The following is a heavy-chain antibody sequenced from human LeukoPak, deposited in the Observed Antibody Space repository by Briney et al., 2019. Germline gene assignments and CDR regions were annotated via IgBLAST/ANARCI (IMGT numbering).Heavy chain of an antibody. CDR3: ARDLVAARKVENFDY. Sequence: GASVKVSCKASGYTFTSYYMHWLRQAPGQGLEWMGIINPSGGSTSYAQKFQGRVTMTRDTSTSTVYMELSSLRFEDTAVYYCARDLVAARKVENFDYWGQGTLVTVSS. CDR2: INPSGGST. V-gene: IGHV1-46*01. D-gene: IGHD6-6*01. CDR1: GYTFTSYY. J-gene: IGHJ4*02.